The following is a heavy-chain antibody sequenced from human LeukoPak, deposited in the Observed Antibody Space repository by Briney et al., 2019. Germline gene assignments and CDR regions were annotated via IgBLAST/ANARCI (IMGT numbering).Heavy chain of an antibody. V-gene: IGHV4-39*02. CDR1: GGSISSSSYY. Sequence: TSETLSLTCTVSGGSISSSSYYWGWIRQPPGKGLEWIGSIYYSGSTYYNPSLKSRVTISVDTSKNQFSLELTSVTAADTAVYYCARELGSDYGGYSPWGQGTLVTVSS. CDR2: IYYSGST. D-gene: IGHD4-23*01. CDR3: ARELGSDYGGYSP. J-gene: IGHJ5*02.